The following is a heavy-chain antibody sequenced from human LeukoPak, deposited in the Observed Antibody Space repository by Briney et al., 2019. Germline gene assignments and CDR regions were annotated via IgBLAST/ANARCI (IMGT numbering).Heavy chain of an antibody. CDR2: INPSGGST. CDR3: ARDASDSSGWYPFDY. CDR1: GYTFTSYY. V-gene: IGHV1-46*01. J-gene: IGHJ4*02. D-gene: IGHD6-19*01. Sequence: ASVKVSCKASGYTFTSYYMHWVRQAPGQGLEWMGIINPSGGSTSYAQKFQGRVTMTRDTSTSAVYMELSSLRSEDTAVYYCARDASDSSGWYPFDYWGQGTLVTGSS.